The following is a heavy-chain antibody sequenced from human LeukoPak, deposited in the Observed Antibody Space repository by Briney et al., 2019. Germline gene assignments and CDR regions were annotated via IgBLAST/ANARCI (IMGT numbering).Heavy chain of an antibody. CDR3: VREAGDWFDP. CDR2: ISWNSGDK. Sequence: GGSLRLSCAASGFIFDDYAMHWVRQAPGKGLEWVSGISWNSGDKGYADSVKGRFTISRDNAKNSLYLQMSSLGAEDTALYYCVREAGDWFDPWGQGTLVTVSS. J-gene: IGHJ5*02. CDR1: GFIFDDYA. D-gene: IGHD6-13*01. V-gene: IGHV3-9*01.